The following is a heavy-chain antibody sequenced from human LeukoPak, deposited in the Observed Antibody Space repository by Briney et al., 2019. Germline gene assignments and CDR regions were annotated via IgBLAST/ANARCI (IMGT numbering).Heavy chain of an antibody. J-gene: IGHJ6*02. CDR1: GGSISIYY. CDR3: ARGQADFWSGYYYYGMDV. V-gene: IGHV4-4*07. Sequence: SETLSLTCTVSGGSISIYYWSWIRQPAGKGLEWIGRIYTSGSTNYNPSLKSRVTMSVDTPKNQFSLKLSSVTAADTAVYYCARGQADFWSGYYYYGMDVWGQGTTVTVSS. D-gene: IGHD3-3*01. CDR2: IYTSGST.